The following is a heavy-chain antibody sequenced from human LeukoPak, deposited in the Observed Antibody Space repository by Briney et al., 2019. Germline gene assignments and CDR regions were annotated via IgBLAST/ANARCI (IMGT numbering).Heavy chain of an antibody. CDR1: GGSISSYY. D-gene: IGHD6-6*01. CDR3: ARDPQLGPFDY. CDR2: IYTSGRT. J-gene: IGHJ4*02. Sequence: PPETLSLPCTVSGGSISSYYWSWTRQPAGKGLEWIGRIYTSGRTNYNPSLKSRVTMSVDTSKKQFSLKLSSVTAADTAVYYSARDPQLGPFDYWGQGTLVTVSS. V-gene: IGHV4-4*07.